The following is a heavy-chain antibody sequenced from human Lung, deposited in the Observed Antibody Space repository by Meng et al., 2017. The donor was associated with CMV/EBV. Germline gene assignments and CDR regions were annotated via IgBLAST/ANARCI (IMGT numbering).Heavy chain of an antibody. CDR1: GFTFSSYA. Sequence: VQLVESGGGVVQHGVSLVLSCSASGFTFSSYAIHRVRQAPGKGLGWVAVISYDGSNKYYAHSVKGRFTISRDNSKHTLYLQMNSLRAEDTAVYYCARGKWHSLDYWGQGTLVTVSS. V-gene: IGHV3-30-3*01. J-gene: IGHJ4*02. D-gene: IGHD5-12*01. CDR3: ARGKWHSLDY. CDR2: ISYDGSNK.